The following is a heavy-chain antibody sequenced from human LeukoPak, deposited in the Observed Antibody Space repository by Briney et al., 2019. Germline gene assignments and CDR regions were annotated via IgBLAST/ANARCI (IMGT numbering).Heavy chain of an antibody. CDR3: ARGGRVVPAAPRYYYYMDV. D-gene: IGHD2-2*01. J-gene: IGHJ6*03. Sequence: SETLSLTCTVSGGSISSYYWSWLRQPPGKGLEWIGYIYYSGSTNYNPSLKSRVTISVDTSKNQFSLKLSSVTAADTAVYYCARGGRVVPAAPRYYYYMDVWGKGTTVTVSS. CDR2: IYYSGST. CDR1: GGSISSYY. V-gene: IGHV4-59*01.